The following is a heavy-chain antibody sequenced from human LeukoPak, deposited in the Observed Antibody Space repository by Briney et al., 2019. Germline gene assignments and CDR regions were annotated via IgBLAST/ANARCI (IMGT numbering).Heavy chain of an antibody. Sequence: SETLSLTCTVSGGSISSSSYYWGWIRQPPGKGLEWIGSIYYSGSTYYNPSLKSRVTISVDTSKNQFSLKLSSVTAADTAVYYCARGDLMAPPHYWGQGTLVTVSS. CDR1: GGSISSSSYY. D-gene: IGHD5-24*01. CDR3: ARGDLMAPPHY. CDR2: IYYSGST. J-gene: IGHJ4*02. V-gene: IGHV4-39*07.